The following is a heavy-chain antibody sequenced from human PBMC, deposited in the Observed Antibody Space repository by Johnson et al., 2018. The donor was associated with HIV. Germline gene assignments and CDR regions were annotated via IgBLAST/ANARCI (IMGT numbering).Heavy chain of an antibody. Sequence: VQLLESGGGVVQPGGSLRLSCAASGFTFSSYGMHWVRQAPGKGLEWVAFIRYDGSNKYYADSVKGRFTISRDNSKNTLYLQMNSLRAEDTAVYYCARDRCGGDCYSSFSAFDIWGQGTMVTVSS. CDR1: GFTFSSYG. D-gene: IGHD2-21*02. J-gene: IGHJ3*02. CDR2: IRYDGSNK. CDR3: ARDRCGGDCYSSFSAFDI. V-gene: IGHV3-30*02.